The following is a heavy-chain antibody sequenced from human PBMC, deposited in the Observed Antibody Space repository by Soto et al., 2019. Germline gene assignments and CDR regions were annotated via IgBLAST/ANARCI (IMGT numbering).Heavy chain of an antibody. CDR2: ISYDGTNK. D-gene: IGHD5-18*01. CDR3: ATDGGGYNYGYVMLDKYYYGMDV. CDR1: GFTFSTYA. Sequence: QVQLVESGGGVVQPGRSLRLSCAASGFTFSTYALHWVRQAPAKGLEWVAVISYDGTNKYYADSVRGRFTISRDNSKNTMFLQMNSLRAEDTAVYYCATDGGGYNYGYVMLDKYYYGMDVWGQGTTVTVSS. J-gene: IGHJ6*02. V-gene: IGHV3-30-3*01.